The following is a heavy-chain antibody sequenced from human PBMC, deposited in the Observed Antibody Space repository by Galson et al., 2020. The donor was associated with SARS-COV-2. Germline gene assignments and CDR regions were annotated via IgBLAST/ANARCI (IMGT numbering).Heavy chain of an antibody. CDR2: IYPTGTS. Sequence: ASETLSLTCGVSGGSISDTNWWTWVRQPPGKGLEWIGEIYPTGTSNYNPSLKSRVTMSVDKSKNQFSLKLTFVTAADTAVYYCARDRSGYSTGWFDPWGQGTLVTVSS. D-gene: IGHD6-19*01. J-gene: IGHJ5*02. CDR1: GGSISDTNW. CDR3: ARDRSGYSTGWFDP. V-gene: IGHV4-4*02.